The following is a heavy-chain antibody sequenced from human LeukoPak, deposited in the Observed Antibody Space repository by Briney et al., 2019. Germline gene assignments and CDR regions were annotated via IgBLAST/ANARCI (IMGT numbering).Heavy chain of an antibody. V-gene: IGHV4-38-2*02. CDR3: AREYGYSYGYGDY. J-gene: IGHJ4*02. Sequence: PSETLSPTCAVSGYSISSGYFWGWIRQPPGKGLEWIGSTHHTGSTYYNPSLKSRVTISVDTSKNQFSLKLSSVTAADTAVYYCAREYGYSYGYGDYWGQGTLVTVSS. CDR1: GYSISSGYF. D-gene: IGHD5-18*01. CDR2: THHTGST.